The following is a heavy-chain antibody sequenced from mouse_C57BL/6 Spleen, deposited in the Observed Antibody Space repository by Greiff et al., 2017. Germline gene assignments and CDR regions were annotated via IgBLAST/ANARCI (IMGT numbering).Heavy chain of an antibody. CDR3: ARSVDYGSSSYYFDY. CDR2: IDPSDSET. Sequence: QVHVKQPGAELVRPGSSVKLSCKASGYTFTSYWMHWVKQRPIQGLEWIGNIDPSDSETHYNQKFKDKATLTVDKSSSTAYMQLSSLTAEDSAVYYFARSVDYGSSSYYFDYWGQGTTLTVSS. D-gene: IGHD1-1*01. CDR1: GYTFTSYW. J-gene: IGHJ2*01. V-gene: IGHV1-52*01.